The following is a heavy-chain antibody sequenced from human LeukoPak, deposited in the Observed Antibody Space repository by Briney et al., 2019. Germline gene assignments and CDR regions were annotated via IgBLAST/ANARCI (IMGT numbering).Heavy chain of an antibody. CDR1: GGTFSSYA. V-gene: IGHV1-69*13. Sequence: ASVKVSCKASGGTFSSYAISWVRQAPGQGLVWMGGIIPIFGTANYAQKFQGRVTITADESTSTAYMELSSLRSEDTAVYYCARTPASRPCSGGSCPDYWGQGTLVTVSS. CDR2: IIPIFGTA. D-gene: IGHD2-15*01. J-gene: IGHJ4*02. CDR3: ARTPASRPCSGGSCPDY.